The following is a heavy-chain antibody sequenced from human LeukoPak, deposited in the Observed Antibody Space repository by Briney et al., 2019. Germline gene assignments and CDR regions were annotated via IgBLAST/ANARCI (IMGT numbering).Heavy chain of an antibody. V-gene: IGHV4-61*02. CDR3: ARDQTYSGSGIYTYFDY. J-gene: IGHJ4*02. CDR1: GGSISSGGHY. CDR2: IYSTGST. D-gene: IGHD3-10*01. Sequence: SETLSLTCTVSGGSISSGGHYWSWIRQPAGKGLEYLGRIYSTGSTNYNPSLKSRVTISVDTSKNHFSLKLSSVTAADTAVYYCARDQTYSGSGIYTYFDYWGQGILVTVSS.